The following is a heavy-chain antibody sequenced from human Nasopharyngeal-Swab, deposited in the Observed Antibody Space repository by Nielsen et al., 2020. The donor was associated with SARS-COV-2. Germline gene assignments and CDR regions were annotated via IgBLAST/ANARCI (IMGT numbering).Heavy chain of an antibody. CDR2: IYYIGST. Sequence: SETLSLTCSVSPGSINNHHWNWIRQPPGKRLEWIGYIYYIGSTNYNPSLKNRVTMSIDRSNSQFSLRLNSVTAADTAVYYCASSPLDSGWEYYFDSWGQGTLVTVSS. J-gene: IGHJ4*02. D-gene: IGHD6-19*01. V-gene: IGHV4-59*11. CDR3: ASSPLDSGWEYYFDS. CDR1: PGSINNHH.